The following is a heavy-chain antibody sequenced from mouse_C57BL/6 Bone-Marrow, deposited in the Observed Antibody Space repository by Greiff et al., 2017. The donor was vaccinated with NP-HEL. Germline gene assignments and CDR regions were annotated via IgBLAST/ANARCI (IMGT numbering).Heavy chain of an antibody. D-gene: IGHD2-4*01. V-gene: IGHV1-52*01. Sequence: QVQLQQPGAELVRPGSSVKLSCKASGYTFTSYWMHWVKQRPIQGLEWIGNIDPSDSETHYNQKFKDKATLTVDKSSSTAYMQLSSLTSEDSAVYYCARGMITTWFAYWGQGTLVTVSA. J-gene: IGHJ3*01. CDR1: GYTFTSYW. CDR2: IDPSDSET. CDR3: ARGMITTWFAY.